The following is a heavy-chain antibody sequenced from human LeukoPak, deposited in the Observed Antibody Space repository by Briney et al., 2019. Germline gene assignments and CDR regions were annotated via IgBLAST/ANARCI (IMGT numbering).Heavy chain of an antibody. J-gene: IGHJ4*02. CDR3: ARDQFEYYDFWSGYHFDY. V-gene: IGHV1-2*02. CDR1: GYTFTGYC. D-gene: IGHD3-3*01. Sequence: ASVKVSCKASGYTFTGYCMHWVRQAPGQGLEWMGWINPNSGGTNYAQKFQGRVTMTRDTSISTAYMELSRLRSDDTAVYYCARDQFEYYDFWSGYHFDYWGQGTLVTVSS. CDR2: INPNSGGT.